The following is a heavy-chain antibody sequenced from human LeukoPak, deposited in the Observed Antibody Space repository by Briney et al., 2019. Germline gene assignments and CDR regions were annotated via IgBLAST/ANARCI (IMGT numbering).Heavy chain of an antibody. CDR2: IRSKAYGGTT. D-gene: IGHD4-23*01. CDR3: TRDRNGYGGWFDP. CDR1: GFTFGDYA. J-gene: IGHJ5*02. V-gene: IGHV3-49*03. Sequence: PGGSLSLSCTASGFTFGDYAMSWFRQAPGKGQEWVGFIRSKAYGGTTEYAASVKGRFTVSRDDSKSIAYLQMNSLKTEDTAVYYCTRDRNGYGGWFDPWGQGTLVTVSS.